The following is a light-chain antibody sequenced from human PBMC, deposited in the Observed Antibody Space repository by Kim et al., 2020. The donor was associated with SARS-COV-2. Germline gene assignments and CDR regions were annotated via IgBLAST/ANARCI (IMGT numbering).Light chain of an antibody. V-gene: IGKV3-15*01. J-gene: IGKJ2*01. CDR2: GAS. Sequence: SPGERAPLPSRASQSISTNLACYQHKPGPAPRLLIYGASTRATDIPARFSGSGSGTEFTLTISSLQSEDFAVYYCQQYDNWPPLTFGQGTKLEIK. CDR1: QSISTN. CDR3: QQYDNWPPLT.